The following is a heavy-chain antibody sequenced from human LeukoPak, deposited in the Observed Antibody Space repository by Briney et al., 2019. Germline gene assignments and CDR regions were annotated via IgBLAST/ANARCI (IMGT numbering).Heavy chain of an antibody. CDR3: AREPGSSAKAFDI. Sequence: QPGRCLRLSCAASGFTFSSYGMHWVRQAPGKGLEWVAVIWYDGSNKYYADSVKGRFTISRDNSKNALYLQMNSLRAEDTAVYYCAREPGSSAKAFDIWGQGTMVTVSS. CDR1: GFTFSSYG. CDR2: IWYDGSNK. D-gene: IGHD6-19*01. J-gene: IGHJ3*02. V-gene: IGHV3-33*01.